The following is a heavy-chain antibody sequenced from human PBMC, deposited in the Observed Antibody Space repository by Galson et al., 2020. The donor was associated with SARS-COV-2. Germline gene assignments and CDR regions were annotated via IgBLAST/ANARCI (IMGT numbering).Heavy chain of an antibody. Sequence: GGSLRLSCAASGFTFSSYAMSWVRQAPGKGLEWVSVIYSGGSTYYADSVKGRFTISRDNSKNTLYLQMNSLRAEDTAVYYCAKDLAGVDSGYDFGYIVYYYYYGMDVWGQGTTVTVSS. V-gene: IGHV3-23*03. D-gene: IGHD5-12*01. CDR2: IYSGGST. CDR3: AKDLAGVDSGYDFGYIVYYYYYGMDV. J-gene: IGHJ6*02. CDR1: GFTFSSYA.